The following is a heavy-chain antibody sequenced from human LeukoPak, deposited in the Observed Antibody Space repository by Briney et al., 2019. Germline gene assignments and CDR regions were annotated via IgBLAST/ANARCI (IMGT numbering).Heavy chain of an antibody. J-gene: IGHJ4*02. CDR1: GFTFSSYA. V-gene: IGHV3-23*01. D-gene: IGHD2-8*02. CDR3: AKGGRGGANWWVDY. CDR2: ISDSSGGT. Sequence: GGSLRLSCAASGFTFSSYAMSWVRQAPGKGLEWVSAISDSSGGTYYADSVKGRFTISRDNSKNTLYLQMNSLRAEDTAVYYCAKGGRGGANWWVDYWGQGTLVTVSS.